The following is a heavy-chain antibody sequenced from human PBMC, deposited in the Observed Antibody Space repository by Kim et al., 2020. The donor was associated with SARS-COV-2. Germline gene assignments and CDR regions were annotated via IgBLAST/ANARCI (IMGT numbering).Heavy chain of an antibody. Sequence: GGSLRLSCVASGLTFSLSNINWVRQAPGKGLEWLAYISSSGRTIYYADSVKGRFTVSRDNAKKSLSLQMNSLRDDDTAVYYCARDNKPESAYDALTSHYGPSYYFYGMDVWGQGTTVTVSS. CDR2: ISSSGRTI. CDR3: ARDNKPESAYDALTSHYGPSYYFYGMDV. J-gene: IGHJ6*02. CDR1: GLTFSLSN. V-gene: IGHV3-48*02. D-gene: IGHD3-9*01.